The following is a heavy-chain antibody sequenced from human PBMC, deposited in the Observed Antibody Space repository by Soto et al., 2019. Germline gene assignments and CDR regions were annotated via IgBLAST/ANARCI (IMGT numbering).Heavy chain of an antibody. J-gene: IGHJ3*02. CDR3: AKDPISSGGYKRCAFDI. CDR1: GFTFSSYA. Sequence: EVQLLESGGGLVKPGGSLRLSCAASGFTFSSYAMSWVRQAPGKGLEWVSAISGSGGSTYYADSVKGRFTISRDNSKNXPYLQMNVLRAEDTAVYYCAKDPISSGGYKRCAFDIWGQGTMVTVSS. CDR2: ISGSGGST. D-gene: IGHD6-19*01. V-gene: IGHV3-23*01.